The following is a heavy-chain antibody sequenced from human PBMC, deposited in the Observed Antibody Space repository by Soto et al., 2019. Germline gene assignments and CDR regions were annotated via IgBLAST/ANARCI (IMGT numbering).Heavy chain of an antibody. Sequence: QVQLVQSGAEVKKPGSSVKVSCKASGGTFSSYAISWVRQAPGQGLEWMGGIIPIFGTANYAQKFQGRVTITADKSTSTAYMELSRLRSEDTAVYYCARFLPIRGGISWSSHYYGMDVWGQGTTVTVSS. V-gene: IGHV1-69*06. D-gene: IGHD2-8*02. J-gene: IGHJ6*02. CDR2: IIPIFGTA. CDR1: GGTFSSYA. CDR3: ARFLPIRGGISWSSHYYGMDV.